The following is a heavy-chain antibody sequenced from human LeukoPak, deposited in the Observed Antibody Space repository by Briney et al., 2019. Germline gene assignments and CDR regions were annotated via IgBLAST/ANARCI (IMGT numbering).Heavy chain of an antibody. V-gene: IGHV1-8*03. J-gene: IGHJ5*02. CDR3: ASAPQDYYGSGNAWWFDP. CDR2: MNPNSGNT. D-gene: IGHD3-10*01. Sequence: ASVKVSCKASGYTFTSYDINWVRQATGQGLEWMGWMNPNSGNTGYAQKFQGRVTITRNTSISTAYMELSSLRSEDTAVYYCASAPQDYYGSGNAWWFDPWGQGTLVTVSS. CDR1: GYTFTSYD.